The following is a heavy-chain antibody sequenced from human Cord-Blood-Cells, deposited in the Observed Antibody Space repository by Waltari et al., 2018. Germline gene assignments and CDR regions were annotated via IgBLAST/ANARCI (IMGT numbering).Heavy chain of an antibody. CDR1: GGPFSSSA. CDR3: ASPMYYYDSSGTPFDY. Sequence: QVQLVQSGAEVKKPGSSVKVSCKASGGPFSSSAISWVRQAPGQGLEWMGGIIPIFGTANYAQKFQGRVTITADESTSTAYMELSSLRSEDTAVYYCASPMYYYDSSGTPFDYWGQGTLVTVSS. CDR2: IIPIFGTA. J-gene: IGHJ4*02. D-gene: IGHD3-22*01. V-gene: IGHV1-69*01.